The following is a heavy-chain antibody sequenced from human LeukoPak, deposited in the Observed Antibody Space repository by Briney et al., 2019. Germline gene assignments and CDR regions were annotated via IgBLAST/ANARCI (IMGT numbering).Heavy chain of an antibody. J-gene: IGHJ5*02. V-gene: IGHV3-21*01. CDR2: ISSSSSYI. Sequence: GGSLRLSCAASGFTFSSYSMNWVRQAPGKGLEWVSSISSSSSYIYYADSVKGRFTISRDNAKNSLSLQMNSLRAEDTAVYYCARVSGVGATGGWFGPWGQGTLVTVSS. CDR1: GFTFSSYS. CDR3: ARVSGVGATGGWFGP. D-gene: IGHD1-26*01.